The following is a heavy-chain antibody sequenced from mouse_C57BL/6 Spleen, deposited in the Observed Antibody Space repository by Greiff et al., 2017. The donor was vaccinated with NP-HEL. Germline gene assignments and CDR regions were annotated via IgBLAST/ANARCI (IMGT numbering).Heavy chain of an antibody. CDR2: INPSNGGT. CDR3: ARGSFYYDYEFDY. D-gene: IGHD2-4*01. J-gene: IGHJ2*01. V-gene: IGHV1-53*01. Sequence: QVQLQQSGTELVKPGASVKLSCKASGYTFTSYWMHWVKQRPGQGLEWIGNINPSNGGTNYNEKFKSKATLTVDKSSSTAYMQLSSLTSEDSAVYYCARGSFYYDYEFDYWGQGTTLTVSS. CDR1: GYTFTSYW.